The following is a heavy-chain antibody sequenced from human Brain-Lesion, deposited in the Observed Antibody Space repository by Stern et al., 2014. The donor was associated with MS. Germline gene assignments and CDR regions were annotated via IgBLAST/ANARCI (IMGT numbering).Heavy chain of an antibody. V-gene: IGHV3-9*01. J-gene: IGHJ4*02. D-gene: IGHD1-14*01. CDR1: GFTFDDYA. CDR3: ARDITGSSAYFAY. Sequence: EVQLVESGGDLVQPGRSLRLSCAAFGFTFDDYAMHWVRQAPGQGLAWVAGISWNSGTIGYADSVKGRFTTSRDNAYSSLYLQMNSLRPEDTALYYCARDITGSSAYFAYWGQGTLVTVSS. CDR2: ISWNSGTI.